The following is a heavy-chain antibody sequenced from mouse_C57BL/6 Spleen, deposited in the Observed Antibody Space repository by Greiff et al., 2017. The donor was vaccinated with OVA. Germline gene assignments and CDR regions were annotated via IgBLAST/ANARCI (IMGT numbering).Heavy chain of an antibody. Sequence: EVQLVESGGGLVKPGGSLKLSCAASGFTFSDYGMHWVRQAPEKGLEWVAYISSGSSTIYYADTVKGRFTITRDNAKNTLFLQMTSLRSEDTAMYYCARNDYGGYAMDYWGQGTSVTVSS. J-gene: IGHJ4*01. D-gene: IGHD2-4*01. CDR2: ISSGSSTI. CDR1: GFTFSDYG. CDR3: ARNDYGGYAMDY. V-gene: IGHV5-17*01.